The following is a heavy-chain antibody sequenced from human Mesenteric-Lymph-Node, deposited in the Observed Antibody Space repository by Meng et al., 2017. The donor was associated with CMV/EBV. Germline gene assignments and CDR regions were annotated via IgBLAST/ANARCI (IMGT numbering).Heavy chain of an antibody. D-gene: IGHD4-11*01. Sequence: GESLKISCAASGFTVTSKYMTWVRQAPGKGLEWVGFIRSKAYGGTTEYAASVKGRFTISRDDSKSIAYLQMNSLKTEDTAVYYCTTTPLEYRYYYGMDVWGQGTTVTVSS. J-gene: IGHJ6*02. CDR2: IRSKAYGGTT. V-gene: IGHV3-49*04. CDR3: TTTPLEYRYYYGMDV. CDR1: GFTVTSKY.